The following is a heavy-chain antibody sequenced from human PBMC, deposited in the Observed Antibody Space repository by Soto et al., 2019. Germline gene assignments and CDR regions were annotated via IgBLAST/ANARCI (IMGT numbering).Heavy chain of an antibody. Sequence: ASVKVSCKASGYTFTSYYMHWVRQAPGQGLEWMGIINPSGGSTSYAQKFQERVTITRDMSTSTAYMELSSLRSEDTAVYYCAAPYGSTVTTSLNFDYWGQGTLVTVSS. CDR2: INPSGGST. V-gene: IGHV1-46*01. D-gene: IGHD4-17*01. CDR3: AAPYGSTVTTSLNFDY. J-gene: IGHJ4*02. CDR1: GYTFTSYY.